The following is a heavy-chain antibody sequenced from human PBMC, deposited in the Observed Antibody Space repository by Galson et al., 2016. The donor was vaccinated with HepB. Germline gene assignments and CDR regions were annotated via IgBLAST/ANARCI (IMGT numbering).Heavy chain of an antibody. J-gene: IGHJ4*02. CDR2: IWYDGSYK. V-gene: IGHV3-33*01. CDR1: GFTLSRFG. CDR3: AREKEGCRGGSFYSDFYY. Sequence: SLRLSCAASGFTLSRFGLHWVRQAPGKGLEWVAVIWYDGSYKYYADSVKGRFTISRDNSKNTLFLQMNSLRADDTAVYFCAREKEGCRGGSFYSDFYYWGQGTLVTVSS. D-gene: IGHD2-15*01.